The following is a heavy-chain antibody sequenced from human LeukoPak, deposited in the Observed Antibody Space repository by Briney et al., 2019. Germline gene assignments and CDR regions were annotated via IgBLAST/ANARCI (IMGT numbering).Heavy chain of an antibody. D-gene: IGHD1-1*01. J-gene: IGHJ6*03. CDR2: ISYDGSNK. CDR3: ARDRPVPPTLPMDV. CDR1: GFTFSSYA. V-gene: IGHV3-30*04. Sequence: GGSLRLSCAASGFTFSSYAMHWVRQAPGKGLEWVAVISYDGSNKYYADSVKGRFTISRDNSKNTLYLQMNSLRAEDTAVYYCARDRPVPPTLPMDVWGKGTTVTVSS.